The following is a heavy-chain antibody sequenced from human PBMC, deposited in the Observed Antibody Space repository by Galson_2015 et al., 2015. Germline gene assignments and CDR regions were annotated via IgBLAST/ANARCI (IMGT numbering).Heavy chain of an antibody. Sequence: SVKVSCKASGGTFSSYAISWVRQAPGQGLEWMGGIIPIFGTANYAQKFQGRVTITADESTSTVYMELSSLRSEDTAVYYCARDQGSRGGSGVDYWGQGTLVTVSS. D-gene: IGHD3-10*01. J-gene: IGHJ4*02. CDR1: GGTFSSYA. CDR2: IIPIFGTA. CDR3: ARDQGSRGGSGVDY. V-gene: IGHV1-69*13.